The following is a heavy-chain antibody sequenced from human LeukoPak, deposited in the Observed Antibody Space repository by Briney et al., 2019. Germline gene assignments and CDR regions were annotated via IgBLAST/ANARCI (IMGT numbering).Heavy chain of an antibody. Sequence: QPGGSLRISCAASGLTFSRYEKNRVRQAPWNALDWVSYISSSGSTIYYADSVKGRFTISRDNAKNSLYLQMNSLRAEDTAVYYCAREPRMVVHFDYWGQGTLVTVSS. V-gene: IGHV3-48*03. D-gene: IGHD2-15*01. CDR3: AREPRMVVHFDY. J-gene: IGHJ4*02. CDR1: GLTFSRYE. CDR2: ISSSGSTI.